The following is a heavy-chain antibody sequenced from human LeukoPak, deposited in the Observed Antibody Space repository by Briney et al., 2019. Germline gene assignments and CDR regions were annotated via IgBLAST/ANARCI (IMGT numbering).Heavy chain of an antibody. CDR1: GFTFSSYA. J-gene: IGHJ4*02. CDR2: ISGSGSST. V-gene: IGHV3-23*01. D-gene: IGHD1-26*01. Sequence: GGSLRLSCAASGFTFSSYAMGWVRQAPGRGLEWVSAISGSGSSTYYADSVKGRFTISRDNSKNTLYLQMNSVRAEDTAVYYCASNRAPWEYSDHWGQGALVIVSS. CDR3: ASNRAPWEYSDH.